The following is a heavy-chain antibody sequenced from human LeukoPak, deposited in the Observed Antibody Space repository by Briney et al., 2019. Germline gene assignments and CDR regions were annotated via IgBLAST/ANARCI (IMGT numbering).Heavy chain of an antibody. CDR2: INHSGSS. J-gene: IGHJ4*02. V-gene: IGHV4-34*01. CDR3: ARGVYYFDY. CDR1: GGSFSGYY. D-gene: IGHD2-8*01. Sequence: PSETLSLSCAVYGGSFSGYYWSWIRQPPGKGLEWIGEINHSGSSNYNPSLKSRVTISVDTSKNEFSLKLRSVTAADTAVYYYARGVYYFDYWGQGTLVTVSS.